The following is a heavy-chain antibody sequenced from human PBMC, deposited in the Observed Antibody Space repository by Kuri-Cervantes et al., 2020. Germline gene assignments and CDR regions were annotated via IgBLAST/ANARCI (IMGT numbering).Heavy chain of an antibody. CDR1: GYTFTSYD. CDR3: ARPMDRRSSRWYLALDY. Sequence: ASVKVSCKASGYTFTSYDINWLRQATGQGLELMGWMNPNSGNTGYAQKFQGRVAMTRNTSISTAYMELSSLRSEDTAVYYCARPMDRRSSRWYLALDYWGQGTLVTVSS. V-gene: IGHV1-8*01. CDR2: MNPNSGNT. D-gene: IGHD6-13*01. J-gene: IGHJ4*02.